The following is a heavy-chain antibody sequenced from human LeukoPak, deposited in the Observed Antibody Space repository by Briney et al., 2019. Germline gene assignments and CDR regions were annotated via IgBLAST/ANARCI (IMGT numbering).Heavy chain of an antibody. CDR2: ISAYNGNT. CDR3: ARAPSVYCSSTSCSRYYYGMDV. D-gene: IGHD2-2*01. V-gene: IGHV1-18*01. Sequence: ASVKVSCKASGYTFTSYGISWVRQAPGQGLEWMGWISAYNGNTNYAQKLQGRVTMTTDTSTSTAYMELRSLRSDDTAVYYCARAPSVYCSSTSCSRYYYGMDVWGQGTTVTVSS. CDR1: GYTFTSYG. J-gene: IGHJ6*02.